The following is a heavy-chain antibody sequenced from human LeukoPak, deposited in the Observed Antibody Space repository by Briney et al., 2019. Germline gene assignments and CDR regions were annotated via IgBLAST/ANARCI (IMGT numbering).Heavy chain of an antibody. CDR2: TYYRSKWYY. CDR3: ALARSEYHYGVDV. V-gene: IGHV6-1*01. Sequence: SQTLSLTCAISGDSVSSISVAWNWIRQSPSRGLEWLGRTYYRSKWYYEYAVSEKGRINISPDPSKNQFSLQLNSVTPEDTAVYYCALARSEYHYGVDVWGQGTTVTVSS. J-gene: IGHJ6*02. CDR1: GDSVSSISVA.